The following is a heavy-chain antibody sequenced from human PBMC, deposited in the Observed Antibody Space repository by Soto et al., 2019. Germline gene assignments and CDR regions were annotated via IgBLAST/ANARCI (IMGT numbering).Heavy chain of an antibody. Sequence: VESLKISCKTSGYIFTSYWIGWVRQMPGKGLEWMGIIYPGDSDTKYSPSFQGQVTISADRSTTTAYLQWSSLKASDTAIYYCARQGTIAAFGVHYWGQGTLVTVSS. CDR3: ARQGTIAAFGVHY. CDR2: IYPGDSDT. V-gene: IGHV5-51*01. CDR1: GYIFTSYW. J-gene: IGHJ4*02. D-gene: IGHD6-13*01.